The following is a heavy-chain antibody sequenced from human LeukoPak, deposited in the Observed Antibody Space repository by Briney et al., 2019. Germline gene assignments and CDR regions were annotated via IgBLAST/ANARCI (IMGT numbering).Heavy chain of an antibody. CDR1: GYTFTSYG. Sequence: ASVKVSCKASGYTFTSYGISWVRQAPGQGLEWMGWISAYNGNTNYAQKLQGRVTMTTHTSTSTAYMELRSLRSDDTAVYYCARDELLYYYGSGRKGIFDYWGQGTLVTVSS. CDR3: ARDELLYYYGSGRKGIFDY. D-gene: IGHD3-10*01. CDR2: ISAYNGNT. J-gene: IGHJ4*02. V-gene: IGHV1-18*01.